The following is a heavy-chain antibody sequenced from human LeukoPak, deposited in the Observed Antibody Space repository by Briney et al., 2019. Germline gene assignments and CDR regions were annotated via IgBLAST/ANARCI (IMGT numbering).Heavy chain of an antibody. D-gene: IGHD2/OR15-2a*01. V-gene: IGHV4-39*01. CDR3: ARHCNGKKQQLFAFDI. Sequence: PSETLSLTCTVSGGSISSSSYYWGWIRQPPGKGLERIGSIYYSGSTYYNPSLKSRVTISVDTSKNQFSLKLSSVTAADTAVYYCARHCNGKKQQLFAFDIWGQGTMVTVSS. CDR2: IYYSGST. CDR1: GGSISSSSYY. J-gene: IGHJ3*02.